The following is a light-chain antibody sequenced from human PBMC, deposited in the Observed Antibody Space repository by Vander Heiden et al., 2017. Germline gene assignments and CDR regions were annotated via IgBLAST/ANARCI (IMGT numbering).Light chain of an antibody. CDR3: KIWNSSAWV. V-gene: IGLV5-45*01. Sequence: QAVLPQPPSLPASPGASASLTCTLRSGINVGTYRIYWYQQKPGSPPQYLLRYKLDSDKQQGSGVPSRFSGSKDASANAGTLLISGLQAEDESYYYSKIWNSSAWVFGGGTKLTVL. CDR1: SGINVGTYR. J-gene: IGLJ3*02. CDR2: YKLDSDK.